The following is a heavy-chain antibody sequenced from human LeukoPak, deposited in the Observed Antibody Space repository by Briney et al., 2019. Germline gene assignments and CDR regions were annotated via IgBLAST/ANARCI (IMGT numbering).Heavy chain of an antibody. V-gene: IGHV3-30-3*01. D-gene: IGHD3-10*01. Sequence: PGRSLRLSCAASGFTFSTYALHWVRQAPGKGLEWVAVISYDGNNKYYADSVEGRFTISRDNSKNTLYLQMNSLRAEDTAVYYCGSISGGASGDFWGQGTLVTVSS. J-gene: IGHJ4*02. CDR2: ISYDGNNK. CDR1: GFTFSTYA. CDR3: GSISGGASGDF.